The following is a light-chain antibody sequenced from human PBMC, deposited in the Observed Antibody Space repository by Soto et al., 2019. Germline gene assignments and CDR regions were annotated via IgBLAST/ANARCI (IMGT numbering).Light chain of an antibody. V-gene: IGKV3-20*01. CDR2: GAS. J-gene: IGKJ2*01. CDR1: QTISSKY. Sequence: EIVLTQSPGTLSLSPGDRATLSCRASQTISSKYLAWYQHKAGQTPRLLIYGASTRATGIPDRFSGSGSGTAFILTISRLEPEDSAVYYCQQYGSSPPYSFGQGTKLEIK. CDR3: QQYGSSPPYS.